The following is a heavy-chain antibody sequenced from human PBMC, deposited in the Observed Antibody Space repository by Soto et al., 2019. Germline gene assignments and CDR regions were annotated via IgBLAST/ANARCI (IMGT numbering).Heavy chain of an antibody. D-gene: IGHD3-10*01. CDR3: ARARLSNGDPNIYFFYGLDV. Sequence: QVQLVQSGAEVKRPGSSVKVSCKASGDMFRNSAFTWVRQAPGQGLDWMGVIIPLFRKTNVAQKFQGRVTITADESTSSLYMLVSSLTSEDTAVYYCARARLSNGDPNIYFFYGLDVWGQGTTITVSS. V-gene: IGHV1-69*01. CDR2: IIPLFRKT. J-gene: IGHJ6*02. CDR1: GDMFRNSA.